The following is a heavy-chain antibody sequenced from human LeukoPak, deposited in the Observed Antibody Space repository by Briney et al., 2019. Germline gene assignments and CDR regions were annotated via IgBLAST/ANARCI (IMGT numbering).Heavy chain of an antibody. J-gene: IGHJ3*02. CDR2: FFYTGST. CDR3: ARGTYTLTTDAFDI. CDR1: GASISSGGYS. V-gene: IGHV4-30-4*07. D-gene: IGHD2-2*02. Sequence: SSETLSLTCAVSGASISSGGYSWSWIRQPPGKGLEWIGYFFYTGSTYYNPSLKSRVTISVDTSKNQFSLKLSSVTAADTAVYYCARGTYTLTTDAFDIWGQGTMVTVSS.